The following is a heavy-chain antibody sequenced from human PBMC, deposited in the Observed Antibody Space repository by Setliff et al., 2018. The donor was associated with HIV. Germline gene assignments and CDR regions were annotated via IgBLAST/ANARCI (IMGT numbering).Heavy chain of an antibody. CDR2: IYHTGRT. Sequence: PSETLSLTCSVSGGSIDNNKYYWTWIRQPPGKGLEWTGSIYHTGRTYYNRSLESRLTISIDTSKNQFSLKLTSVTAADTAMYRCASRIYYYDESRVLREEGFVPWGQGTLVTVSS. D-gene: IGHD3-22*01. J-gene: IGHJ5*02. CDR1: GGSIDNNKYY. V-gene: IGHV4-39*01. CDR3: ASRIYYYDESRVLREEGFVP.